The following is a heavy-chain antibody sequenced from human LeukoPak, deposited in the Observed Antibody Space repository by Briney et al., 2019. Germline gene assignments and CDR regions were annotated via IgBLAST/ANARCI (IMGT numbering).Heavy chain of an antibody. CDR3: ARAVAGKDRAEYFQH. J-gene: IGHJ1*01. CDR2: TNHSGST. D-gene: IGHD6-19*01. CDR1: GGSFSGYY. V-gene: IGHV4-34*01. Sequence: PSETLSLTCAVYGGSFSGYYWSWIRQPPGKGLEWIGETNHSGSTNYNPSLKSRVTISVDTSKNQFSLKLSSVTAADTAVYYCARAVAGKDRAEYFQHWGQGTLVTVSS.